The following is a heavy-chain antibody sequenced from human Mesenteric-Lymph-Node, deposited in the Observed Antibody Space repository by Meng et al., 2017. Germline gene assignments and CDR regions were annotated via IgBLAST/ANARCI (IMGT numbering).Heavy chain of an antibody. CDR1: GGSISSSSYY. D-gene: IGHD3-10*01. V-gene: IGHV4-39*07. CDR2: IYYSGST. CDR3: ARVGESDY. Sequence: SETLSLTCTVSGGSISSSSYYWGWIRQPPGKGLEWIGSIYYSGSTYYNPSLKSRVTISVDTSKNQFSLKLSSVTAADTAVYYCARVGESDYWGQGTLVTVSS. J-gene: IGHJ4*02.